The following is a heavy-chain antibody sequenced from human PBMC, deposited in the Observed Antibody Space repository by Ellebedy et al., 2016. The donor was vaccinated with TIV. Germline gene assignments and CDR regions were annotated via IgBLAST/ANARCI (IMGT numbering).Heavy chain of an antibody. Sequence: KVSCXGSGYSFTSYWIGWVRQMPGKGLEWMGIIYPGDSDTRYSPSFQGQVIISADKSISTAYLQWSSLKASDTAMYYCARQTGSGSYRGGFDIWGQGTMVTVAS. CDR1: GYSFTSYW. J-gene: IGHJ3*02. D-gene: IGHD3-10*01. V-gene: IGHV5-51*01. CDR2: IYPGDSDT. CDR3: ARQTGSGSYRGGFDI.